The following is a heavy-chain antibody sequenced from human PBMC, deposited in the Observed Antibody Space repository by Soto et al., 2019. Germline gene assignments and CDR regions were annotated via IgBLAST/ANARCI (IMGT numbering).Heavy chain of an antibody. CDR1: GFTFRNYA. Sequence: GGSLRLSCAAAGFTFRNYAMSWVRQAPGKGLELVSSISSNGGSAYYADSVKGRFTISRDNSKTTLYLQMNSLRADDTPVYDCARGYCSAVGCYVHYYYGFDVWGQGTTVTVSS. D-gene: IGHD2-2*03. J-gene: IGHJ6*02. CDR2: ISSNGGSA. V-gene: IGHV3-23*01. CDR3: ARGYCSAVGCYVHYYYGFDV.